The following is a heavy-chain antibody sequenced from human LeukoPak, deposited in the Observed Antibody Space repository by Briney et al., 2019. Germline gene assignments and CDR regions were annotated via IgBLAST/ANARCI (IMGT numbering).Heavy chain of an antibody. CDR2: IYHSGST. Sequence: SETLSLTCAVSGYSISSGYYWGWIRQPPGKGLEWIGSIYHSGSTYYNPSLKSRVTISVDTSKNQFSLKLSSVTAADAAVYYCARGGGYYNYWGQGTLVTVSS. CDR3: ARGGGYYNY. D-gene: IGHD3-3*01. CDR1: GYSISSGYY. J-gene: IGHJ4*02. V-gene: IGHV4-38-2*01.